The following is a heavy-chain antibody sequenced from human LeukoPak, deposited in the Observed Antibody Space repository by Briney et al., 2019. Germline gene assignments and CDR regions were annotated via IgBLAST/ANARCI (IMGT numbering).Heavy chain of an antibody. V-gene: IGHV3-21*01. CDR3: AKYLDRVGAAKAFDI. CDR2: ISSSSSYI. Sequence: PGGSLRLSCAASGFTFSSYSMNWVRQAPGKGLAWVSSISSSSSYIYYADSVKGRFTISRDNAKNSLYLQMNSLRAEDTAVYYCAKYLDRVGAAKAFDIRGQGTMVTVSS. D-gene: IGHD1-26*01. CDR1: GFTFSSYS. J-gene: IGHJ3*02.